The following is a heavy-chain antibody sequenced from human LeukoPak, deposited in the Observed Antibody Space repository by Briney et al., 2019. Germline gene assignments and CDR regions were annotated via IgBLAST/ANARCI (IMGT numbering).Heavy chain of an antibody. J-gene: IGHJ4*02. D-gene: IGHD4-23*01. V-gene: IGHV1-18*01. CDR2: INTYNGNT. CDR1: GYTFTNYN. Sequence: ASVKVSCKTSGYTFTNYNIIWVRQAPGQGLEWMAWINTYNGNTDYAQKVQGRVTMTTDTSTTTAHMELRSLRSDDTAVYYCARGGTRWYFDYWGQGTLVTVSS. CDR3: ARGGTRWYFDY.